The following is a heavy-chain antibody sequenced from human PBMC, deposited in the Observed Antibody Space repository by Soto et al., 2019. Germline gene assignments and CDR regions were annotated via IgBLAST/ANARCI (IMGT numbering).Heavy chain of an antibody. CDR3: AKDRGAYDFWSGYHPRPHV. D-gene: IGHD3-3*01. J-gene: IGHJ6*02. V-gene: IGHV3-30*18. CDR1: GFTFSSYG. CDR2: ISYDGSNK. Sequence: QVQLVESGGGVVQPGRSLRLSCAASGFTFSSYGMHWVRQAPGKGLEWVAVISYDGSNKYYADSVKGRFTISRDNSKNTRYLQMNSLRAEDTAVYYCAKDRGAYDFWSGYHPRPHVWGQGTTVTVSS.